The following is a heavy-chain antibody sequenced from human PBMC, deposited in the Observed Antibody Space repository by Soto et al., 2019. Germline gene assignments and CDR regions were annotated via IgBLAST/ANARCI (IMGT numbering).Heavy chain of an antibody. D-gene: IGHD6-13*01. CDR2: INPSGGST. J-gene: IGHJ6*03. CDR1: GYTFTSYY. V-gene: IGHV1-46*01. CDR3: ARALSSWTYYYYYYMDV. Sequence: ASVKVSCKASGYTFTSYYMHWVRQAPGQGLEWMGIINPSGGSTSYAQKFQGRVTMTRDTSTSTVYMELSSLRSEDTAVYYCARALSSWTYYYYYYMDVWGKGTTVTVSS.